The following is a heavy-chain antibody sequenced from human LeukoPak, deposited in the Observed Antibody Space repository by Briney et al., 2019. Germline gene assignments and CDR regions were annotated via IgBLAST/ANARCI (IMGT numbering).Heavy chain of an antibody. CDR3: ARDLDWLLFDY. J-gene: IGHJ4*02. CDR1: GCTFSAYW. Sequence: PGGSLSLSCAASGCTFSAYWMHWVRQAPGKGLVWGSRVKYDGSTTTYADSVKGRFTISRDNAKNILYLQMNSLRVEDTAVYYCARDLDWLLFDYWGQGTLVTVSS. CDR2: VKYDGSTT. V-gene: IGHV3-74*01. D-gene: IGHD3-9*01.